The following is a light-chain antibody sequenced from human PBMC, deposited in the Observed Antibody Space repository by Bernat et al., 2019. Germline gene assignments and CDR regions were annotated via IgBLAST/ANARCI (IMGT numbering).Light chain of an antibody. CDR2: ENN. V-gene: IGLV1-44*01. CDR3: SAWDDSLNGPV. Sequence: QSVLTQPPSASGTPGQRVTISCSGSSSNIGSNTVNWYQQLPGTAPKLLIYENNQRPSGVPDRFSGSKSGASASLAISGLQSEDEADYYCSAWDDSLNGPVFGGGTKLTVL. J-gene: IGLJ2*01. CDR1: SSNIGSNT.